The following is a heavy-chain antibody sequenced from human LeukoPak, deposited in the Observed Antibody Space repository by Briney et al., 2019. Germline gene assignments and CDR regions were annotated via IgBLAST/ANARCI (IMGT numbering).Heavy chain of an antibody. CDR2: INPSGGST. CDR3: AREDYGDPVGYYGMDV. CDR1: GYTFTGYY. D-gene: IGHD4-17*01. V-gene: IGHV1-46*01. J-gene: IGHJ6*02. Sequence: ASVKVSCKASGYTFTGYYMHWVRQAPGQGLEWMGIINPSGGSTSYAQKFQGRVTMTRDTSTSTVYMELSSLRSEDTAVYYCAREDYGDPVGYYGMDVWGQGTTVTVSS.